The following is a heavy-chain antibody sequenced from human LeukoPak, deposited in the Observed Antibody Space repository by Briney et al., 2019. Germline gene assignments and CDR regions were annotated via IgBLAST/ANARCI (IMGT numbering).Heavy chain of an antibody. CDR1: GGSIGSSY. V-gene: IGHV4-59*08. Sequence: SETLSLTCSVSGGSIGSSYWSWIRQPPAQGLEWIGYIYYSGTTNYNPSLKSRVTISVDTSKNQFSLKLNSVTAADTAVYYCARHHCGGGDCYPTYYFDYWGQGTLVTVSS. J-gene: IGHJ4*02. CDR2: IYYSGTT. CDR3: ARHHCGGGDCYPTYYFDY. D-gene: IGHD2-21*02.